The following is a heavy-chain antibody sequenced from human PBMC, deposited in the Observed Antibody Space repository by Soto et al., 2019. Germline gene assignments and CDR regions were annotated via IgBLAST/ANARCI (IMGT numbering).Heavy chain of an antibody. V-gene: IGHV4-39*01. Sequence: QLQLQESGPGLVKPSETLSLTCTVSGGSISSSSYYWGWIRQPPGKGLEWIGSIYYSGSTYYNPSLKSRVTISVDTSKNQFSLKLSSVTAADTAVYYCARHLETMVRGVIITSFDYWGQGTLVTVSS. D-gene: IGHD3-10*01. J-gene: IGHJ4*02. CDR1: GGSISSSSYY. CDR2: IYYSGST. CDR3: ARHLETMVRGVIITSFDY.